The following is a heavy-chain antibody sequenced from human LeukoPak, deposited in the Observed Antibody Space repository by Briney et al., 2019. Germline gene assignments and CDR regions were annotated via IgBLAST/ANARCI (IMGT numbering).Heavy chain of an antibody. Sequence: GASVKVSCKASGYTFTSYGISWVRQAPGQGLEWMGWISAYNGNTNYAQKLQGRVTMTTDTSTSTAYMELRGLRSDDTAVYYCARDPGLYCSSTSCPPYYYYYYGMDVWGQGTTVTVSS. CDR1: GYTFTSYG. CDR3: ARDPGLYCSSTSCPPYYYYYYGMDV. J-gene: IGHJ6*02. CDR2: ISAYNGNT. V-gene: IGHV1-18*01. D-gene: IGHD2-2*01.